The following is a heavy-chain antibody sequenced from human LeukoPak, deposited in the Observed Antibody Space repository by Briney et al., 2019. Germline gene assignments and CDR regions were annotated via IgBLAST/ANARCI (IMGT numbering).Heavy chain of an antibody. Sequence: GGSLRLSCAASGFTFSRNVMHWVRQAPGKGLEWVALISYDGNNKFYADSVKGRFTISRDNSRNTLYPQINSLSGEDAAVYSCARGGIPTGPYYYFYYIDLWGKGTAVTVSS. CDR1: GFTFSRNV. D-gene: IGHD3-10*01. V-gene: IGHV3-30*01. J-gene: IGHJ6*03. CDR3: ARGGIPTGPYYYFYYIDL. CDR2: ISYDGNNK.